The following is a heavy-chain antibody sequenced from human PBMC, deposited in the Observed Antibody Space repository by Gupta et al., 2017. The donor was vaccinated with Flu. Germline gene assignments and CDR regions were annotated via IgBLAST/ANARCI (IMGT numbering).Heavy chain of an antibody. CDR1: GFNFSNYG. CDR3: AKDWKWNYNIYGMNV. J-gene: IGHJ6*02. V-gene: IGHV3-30*18. Sequence: QEQVVESGGGVVQPGRSLRLSCAASGFNFSNYGMHWVRQAPGKGLEWVTDISYDGSSKNYADSVKGRFTISRDNSKNTLYLEMNSLTTEDTAVYYCAKDWKWNYNIYGMNVWGQGTTVTVSS. D-gene: IGHD3-10*01. CDR2: ISYDGSSK.